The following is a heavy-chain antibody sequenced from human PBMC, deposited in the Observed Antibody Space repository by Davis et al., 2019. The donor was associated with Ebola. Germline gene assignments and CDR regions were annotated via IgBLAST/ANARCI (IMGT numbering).Heavy chain of an antibody. CDR1: GGSISSYY. Sequence: MPSETLSLTCTVSGGSISSYYWSWIRQPPGKGLEWIGYIYYSGSTNYNPSLKSRVTISVDTSKNQFSLKLSSVTAADTAVYYCARDSPGSGSYYGSYYYYGMDVWGQGTTVTVSS. CDR3: ARDSPGSGSYYGSYYYYGMDV. J-gene: IGHJ6*02. D-gene: IGHD1-26*01. CDR2: IYYSGST. V-gene: IGHV4-59*01.